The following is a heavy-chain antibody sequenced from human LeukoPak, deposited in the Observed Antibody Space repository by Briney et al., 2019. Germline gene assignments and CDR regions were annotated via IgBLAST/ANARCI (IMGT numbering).Heavy chain of an antibody. CDR1: GGSFNRYY. J-gene: IGHJ4*02. CDR2: INHSGST. D-gene: IGHD3-3*01. CDR3: ARGAAYYDFWSGYLDRPMDYFDY. Sequence: SETLSLTCAVYGGSFNRYYWSWIRQPPGKGLEWIGEINHSGSTNYNPSLKSRVTISVDTSKNQFSLKLSSVTAADTAVYYCARGAAYYDFWSGYLDRPMDYFDYWGQGTLVTVSS. V-gene: IGHV4-34*01.